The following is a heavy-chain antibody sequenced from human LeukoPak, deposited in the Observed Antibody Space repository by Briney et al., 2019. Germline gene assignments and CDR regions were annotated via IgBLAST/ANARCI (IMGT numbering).Heavy chain of an antibody. CDR1: GGSISSGDYY. D-gene: IGHD3-22*01. CDR2: IYYSGST. CDR3: ARVYDSSGSLDY. V-gene: IGHV4-30-4*01. Sequence: SQTLSLTCTVSGGSISSGDYYWSWIRQPPGKGLEWIGYIYYSGSTYYNPSLKSRVTISVDTSKNQFSLKLSSVTAADTAVYYCARVYDSSGSLDYWGQGTLVTVSS. J-gene: IGHJ4*02.